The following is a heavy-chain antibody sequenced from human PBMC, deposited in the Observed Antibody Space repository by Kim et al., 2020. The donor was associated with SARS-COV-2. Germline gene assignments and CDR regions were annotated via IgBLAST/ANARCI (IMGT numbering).Heavy chain of an antibody. CDR2: ISGSGGST. V-gene: IGHV3-23*01. Sequence: GGSLRLSCAASGFTFSSYAMSWVRQAPGKGLEWVSAISGSGGSTYYADSVKGRFTISRDNSKNTLYLQMNSLRAEDTAVYYCAKGMWFGELLNGYFDYWGQGTLVTVSS. D-gene: IGHD3-10*01. CDR1: GFTFSSYA. J-gene: IGHJ4*02. CDR3: AKGMWFGELLNGYFDY.